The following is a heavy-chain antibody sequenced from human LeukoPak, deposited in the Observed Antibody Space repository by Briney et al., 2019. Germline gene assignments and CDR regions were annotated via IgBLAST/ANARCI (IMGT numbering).Heavy chain of an antibody. D-gene: IGHD3-16*01. CDR1: GGSMSSYY. CDR3: ARGRYGWLPFDY. V-gene: IGHV4-59*01. Sequence: SETLSLTCTVSGGSMSSYYWSWIRQPPGKGLEWIGYIYYSGSTNYNPSLKSRVTISVDTSKNQFTLKLSSVTAADTAVYYCARGRYGWLPFDYWGQGTLVTVSS. J-gene: IGHJ4*02. CDR2: IYYSGST.